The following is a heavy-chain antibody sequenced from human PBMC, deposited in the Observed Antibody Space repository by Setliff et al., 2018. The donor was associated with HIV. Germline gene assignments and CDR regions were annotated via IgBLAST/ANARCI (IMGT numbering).Heavy chain of an antibody. CDR3: ARATFYCRGGRCYSSFFDS. J-gene: IGHJ4*02. V-gene: IGHV1-69*05. D-gene: IGHD2-15*01. CDR2: IIPMYGSV. Sequence: ASVKVSCKSSGYTFTAYYLHWVRQAPGQGLEWMGGIIPMYGSVDYAQKFQGRVTITTDESTSTAYMELSRLRSEDTAAYYCARATFYCRGGRCYSSFFDSWGQGTLVTVSS. CDR1: GYTFTAYY.